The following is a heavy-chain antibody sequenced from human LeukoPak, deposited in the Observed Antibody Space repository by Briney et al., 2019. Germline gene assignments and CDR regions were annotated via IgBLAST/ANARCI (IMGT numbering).Heavy chain of an antibody. Sequence: GGSLRLSCAASGFTFSSYGMSWVRQAPGKGLEWVSAISGSGGRTYYADSVKGRFTISRDNSKNTLYLQMNSLRAEDTAVYYCARGELLYNWFDPWGQGTLVTVSS. D-gene: IGHD3-10*01. CDR2: ISGSGGRT. V-gene: IGHV3-23*01. J-gene: IGHJ5*02. CDR1: GFTFSSYG. CDR3: ARGELLYNWFDP.